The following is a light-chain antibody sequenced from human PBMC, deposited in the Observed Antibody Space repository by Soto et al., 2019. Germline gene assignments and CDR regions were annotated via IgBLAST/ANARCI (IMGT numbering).Light chain of an antibody. CDR3: QQYNNCPWT. CDR1: QSVSSN. Sequence: EVVMTQSPATLSLSPGERATLSCRASQSVSSNLAWYQQKPGQAPRLLMYGASTMATSIPARFGGSGSGTDFTLTISSLQSEDFAVYYCQQYNNCPWTFGQGTRVEIK. V-gene: IGKV3-15*01. J-gene: IGKJ1*01. CDR2: GAS.